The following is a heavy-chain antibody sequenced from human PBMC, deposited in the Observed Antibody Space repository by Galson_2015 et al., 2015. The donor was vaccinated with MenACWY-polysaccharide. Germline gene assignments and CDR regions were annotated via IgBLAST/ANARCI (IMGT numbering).Heavy chain of an antibody. D-gene: IGHD4-23*01. CDR1: GFSFGTSW. CDR2: IAPDGSEM. J-gene: IGHJ2*01. Sequence: SLRLSCAASGFSFGTSWMTWFRRAPGKGLEWVANIAPDGSEMFYVHSVKGRFTNSRDNARNSLYLQMHSLRADDTAEYYCARVLTHWYCDLWGRGTLVTVSP. CDR3: ARVLTHWYCDL. V-gene: IGHV3-7*01.